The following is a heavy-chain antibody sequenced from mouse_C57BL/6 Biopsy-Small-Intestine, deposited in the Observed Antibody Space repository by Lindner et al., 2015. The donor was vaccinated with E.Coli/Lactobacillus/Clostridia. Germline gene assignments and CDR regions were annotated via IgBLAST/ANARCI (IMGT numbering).Heavy chain of an antibody. Sequence: QLQESGPELVKPGASVKLSCKASGYTFTSYALNWVRQRPGQGLEWIGWIYPRDGSPNYNENFKGKATLTVDTSSTTAYMELHSLTSEDSAVYFCTRWGLNWHYFDYWGQGTTLTVSS. CDR3: TRWGLNWHYFDY. V-gene: IGHV1-85*01. CDR2: IYPRDGSP. J-gene: IGHJ2*01. D-gene: IGHD4-1*02. CDR1: GYTFTSYA.